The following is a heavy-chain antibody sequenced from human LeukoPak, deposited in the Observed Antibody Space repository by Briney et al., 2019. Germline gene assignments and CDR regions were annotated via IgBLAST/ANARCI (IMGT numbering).Heavy chain of an antibody. J-gene: IGHJ4*02. V-gene: IGHV3-33*01. CDR3: ASQTVVGATDY. CDR1: GFTFSSYG. Sequence: GGSLRLSCAASGFTFSSYGMHWVRQAPGKGLEWVAVIWSDGSNKYYADSVKGRFTISRDNSENTLYLQMNSLRAEDTAVYYCASQTVVGATDYWGQGTLVTVSS. D-gene: IGHD1-26*01. CDR2: IWSDGSNK.